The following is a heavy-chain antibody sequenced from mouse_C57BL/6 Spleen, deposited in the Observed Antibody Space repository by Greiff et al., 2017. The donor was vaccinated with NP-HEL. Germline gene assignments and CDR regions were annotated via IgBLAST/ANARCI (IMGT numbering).Heavy chain of an antibody. J-gene: IGHJ4*01. CDR3: ARAGTTVVALYYYAMDY. V-gene: IGHV1-53*01. Sequence: QVQLQQPGTELVKPGASVKLSCKASGYTFTSYWMHWVKQRPGQGLEWIGNINPSNGGTNYNEKFKSKATLTVDKSSSTAYMQLSSLTSEDSAVYYCARAGTTVVALYYYAMDYWGQGTSVTVSS. D-gene: IGHD1-1*01. CDR1: GYTFTSYW. CDR2: INPSNGGT.